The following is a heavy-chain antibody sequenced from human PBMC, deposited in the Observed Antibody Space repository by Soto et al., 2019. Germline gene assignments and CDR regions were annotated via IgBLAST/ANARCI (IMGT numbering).Heavy chain of an antibody. Sequence: QVQLQESGPGLVKPSETLSLTCTVSGGSISSYYWSWIRQPPGKGLEWSGYIYYSGSTNYNPSPRSRVTISVDTSKNQFSLKLSSVTAADTAVYYCARREWLRLYFDYWGQGTLVTVSS. CDR2: IYYSGST. CDR1: GGSISSYY. V-gene: IGHV4-59*08. D-gene: IGHD5-12*01. J-gene: IGHJ4*02. CDR3: ARREWLRLYFDY.